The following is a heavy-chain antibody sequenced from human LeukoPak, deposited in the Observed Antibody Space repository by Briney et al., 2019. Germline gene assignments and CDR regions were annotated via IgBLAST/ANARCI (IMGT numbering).Heavy chain of an antibody. CDR3: AKSGLNRFDY. J-gene: IGHJ4*02. D-gene: IGHD2-15*01. CDR1: GFTFSTHD. Sequence: GGSLRLSCGASGFTFSTHDMHWVRQAPGKGLEWVAFIRYDGSHEYYADSVKGRFTISRDNSKNTLYLQMNSLRAEDTAVYYCAKSGLNRFDYWGQGTLVTVSS. V-gene: IGHV3-30*02. CDR2: IRYDGSHE.